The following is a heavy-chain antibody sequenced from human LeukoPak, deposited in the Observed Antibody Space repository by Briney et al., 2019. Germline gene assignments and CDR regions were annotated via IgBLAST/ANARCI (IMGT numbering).Heavy chain of an antibody. Sequence: GASVKVSCKASGYTFTGYYMHWVRQAPGQGLEWMGWINPNSGGTNYAQKFQGRVTMTRDTSISTAYMELSRLRSDDTAVYYCARGPTIFGVVIPIDYWGQGTLVTVSS. J-gene: IGHJ4*02. CDR3: ARGPTIFGVVIPIDY. D-gene: IGHD3-3*01. V-gene: IGHV1-2*02. CDR2: INPNSGGT. CDR1: GYTFTGYY.